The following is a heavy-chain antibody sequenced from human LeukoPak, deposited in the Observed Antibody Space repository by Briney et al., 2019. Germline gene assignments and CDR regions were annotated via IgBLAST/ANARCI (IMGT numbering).Heavy chain of an antibody. CDR1: GFTFSSYA. V-gene: IGHV3-23*01. Sequence: GGSLRLSWAASGFTFSSYAMSWVRQAPGKGLEWVSAISGSGGSTYYADSVKGRFTISRDNSKNTLYLQMNSLRAEDTAVYYCAKESSSSWYPYYFDYWGQGTLVTVSS. J-gene: IGHJ4*02. CDR2: ISGSGGST. D-gene: IGHD6-13*01. CDR3: AKESSSSWYPYYFDY.